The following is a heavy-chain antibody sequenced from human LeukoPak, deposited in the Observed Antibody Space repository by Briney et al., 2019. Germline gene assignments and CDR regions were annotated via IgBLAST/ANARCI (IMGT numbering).Heavy chain of an antibody. J-gene: IGHJ3*02. CDR3: ARARGRSINDAFDI. CDR2: ISSSSDYI. D-gene: IGHD3-16*01. CDR1: GFTFNNYI. V-gene: IGHV3-21*01. Sequence: GGSLRLSCAASGFTFNNYIMNWVRQAPGKGLEWVSSISSSSDYIYYADSVKGRFTISRDNAKNSLYLQMNSLRAEDTAVYYCARARGRSINDAFDIWGQGTMVTVSS.